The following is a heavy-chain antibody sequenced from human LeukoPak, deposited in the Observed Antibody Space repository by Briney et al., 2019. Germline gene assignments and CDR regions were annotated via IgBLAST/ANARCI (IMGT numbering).Heavy chain of an antibody. CDR1: GFTFSDYY. CDR2: ISSSSYT. V-gene: IGHV3-11*06. D-gene: IGHD3-9*01. Sequence: GGSLRLSCAASGFTFSDYYMSRIRQAPGKGLEWVSYISSSSYTNYADSVKGRFTISRDNAKNSLYLQMNSLRAEDTAVYYCARDLAKDYDILTGYDYWGQGTLVTVSS. J-gene: IGHJ4*02. CDR3: ARDLAKDYDILTGYDY.